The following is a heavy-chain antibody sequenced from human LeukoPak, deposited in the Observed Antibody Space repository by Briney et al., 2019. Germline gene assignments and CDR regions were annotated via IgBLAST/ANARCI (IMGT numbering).Heavy chain of an antibody. J-gene: IGHJ4*02. Sequence: GGSLRLSCAASGFIFSSYSMNWVRQAPGKGLEWVSYISSSSSTIYYADSVKGRFTISRDNAKNSLYLQMNSLRDEDTAVYYCARDNRKLERLGGDYWGEGTLVTVSS. CDR3: ARDNRKLERLGGDY. CDR1: GFIFSSYS. D-gene: IGHD1-1*01. V-gene: IGHV3-48*02. CDR2: ISSSSSTI.